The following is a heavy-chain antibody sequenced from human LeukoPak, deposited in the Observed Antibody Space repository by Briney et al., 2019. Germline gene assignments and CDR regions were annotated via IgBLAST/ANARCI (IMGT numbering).Heavy chain of an antibody. Sequence: PSETLSLTCTVSGGSISSYYWSWIRQLPGKGLEWIGYIYYSGSTNYNPSLKSRVTISVDTSKNQFSLKLSSVTAADTAVYYCARGPTGYSSGWYDFWGQGTLVTVSS. CDR2: IYYSGST. J-gene: IGHJ5*01. V-gene: IGHV4-59*01. D-gene: IGHD6-19*01. CDR3: ARGPTGYSSGWYDF. CDR1: GGSISSYY.